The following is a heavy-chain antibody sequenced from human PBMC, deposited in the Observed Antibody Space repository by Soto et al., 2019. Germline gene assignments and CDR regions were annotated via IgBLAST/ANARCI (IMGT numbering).Heavy chain of an antibody. CDR1: GFTFSSYA. CDR3: ARVGLPWYFDL. D-gene: IGHD1-7*01. V-gene: IGHV3-30-3*01. CDR2: ISYDGSNK. Sequence: ESGGGVVQPGRSLRLSCAASGFTFSSYAMHWARQAPGKGLEWVAVISYDGSNKYYADSVKGRFTISRDNSKNTLYLQMNSLRAEDTAVYYCARVGLPWYFDLWGRGTLVTVSS. J-gene: IGHJ2*01.